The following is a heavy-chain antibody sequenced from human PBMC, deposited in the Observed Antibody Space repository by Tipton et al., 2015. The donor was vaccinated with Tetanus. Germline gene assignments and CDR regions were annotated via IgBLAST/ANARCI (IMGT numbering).Heavy chain of an antibody. CDR3: ARGLLVVVPAARGRYNWFDP. Sequence: TLSLTCAVYGGSFSGYYRSWIRQPPGKGLEWIGEINHSGSTNYNPSLKSRVTISVDTSKNQFSLKLSSVTAADTAVYYCARGLLVVVPAARGRYNWFDPWGQGTLVTVSS. D-gene: IGHD2-2*01. CDR2: INHSGST. V-gene: IGHV4-34*01. J-gene: IGHJ5*02. CDR1: GGSFSGYY.